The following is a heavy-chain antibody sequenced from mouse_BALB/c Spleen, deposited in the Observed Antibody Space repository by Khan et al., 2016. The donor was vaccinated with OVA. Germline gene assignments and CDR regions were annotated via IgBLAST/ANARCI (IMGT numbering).Heavy chain of an antibody. D-gene: IGHD1-1*01. J-gene: IGHJ2*01. Sequence: VRLQQSGPELVKPGASVKVSCKASGYSFTDYNMFWVKQSHGKSLEWIGYLDPYNGGTSYNQKFKGKATLTVAKSSSTAFMHLCSLTSEDSAVFYCARTDYYGSSYYFDYGGQGTTLTVSS. CDR3: ARTDYYGSSYYFDY. CDR1: GYSFTDYN. CDR2: LDPYNGGT. V-gene: IGHV1S135*01.